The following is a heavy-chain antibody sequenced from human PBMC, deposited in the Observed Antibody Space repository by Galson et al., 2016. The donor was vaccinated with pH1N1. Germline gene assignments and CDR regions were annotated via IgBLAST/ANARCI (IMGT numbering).Heavy chain of an antibody. CDR1: GFSFSAYA. V-gene: IGHV3-23*01. Sequence: SLRLSCAASGFSFSAYAMNWVRQAPGKRPEWVSVISGSGENTMYADSVKGRFTISRDNSKTTTFLQMDNLRAEDTAVYYCAKSGRTARQILAPRDGMDVWGQGTTVT. D-gene: IGHD1-14*01. CDR3: AKSGRTARQILAPRDGMDV. CDR2: ISGSGENT. J-gene: IGHJ6*02.